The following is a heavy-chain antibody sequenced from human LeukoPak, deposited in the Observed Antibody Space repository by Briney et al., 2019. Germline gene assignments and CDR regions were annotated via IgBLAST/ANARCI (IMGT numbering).Heavy chain of an antibody. D-gene: IGHD3-3*01. V-gene: IGHV1-69*01. CDR1: GGTFSSYA. CDR2: IIPIFGTA. Sequence: GSSVKVSCKASGGTFSSYAISWVRQALGQGLEWMGGIIPIFGTANYAQKFQGRVTITADESTSTAYMELSSLRSEDTAVYYCARVQTFDDFWSGYYTGNRWFDPWGQGTLVTVSS. CDR3: ARVQTFDDFWSGYYTGNRWFDP. J-gene: IGHJ5*02.